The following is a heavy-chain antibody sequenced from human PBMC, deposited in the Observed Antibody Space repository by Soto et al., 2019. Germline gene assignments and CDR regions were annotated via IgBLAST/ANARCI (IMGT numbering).Heavy chain of an antibody. CDR3: ARIKSGYSYGFIIDF. Sequence: RASETLSLTCSVSGGSINNFHWSWIRQPPGKGLEWIGFVFYSGRTTYNPSLQSRVTISVDPSHNHFSLKVRSVTAADTATYYCARIKSGYSYGFIIDFWGQGKLVTVS. J-gene: IGHJ4*02. CDR1: GGSINNFH. CDR2: VFYSGRT. V-gene: IGHV4-59*01. D-gene: IGHD5-18*01.